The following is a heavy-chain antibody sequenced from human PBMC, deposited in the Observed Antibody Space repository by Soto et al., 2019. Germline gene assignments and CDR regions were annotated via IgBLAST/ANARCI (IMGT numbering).Heavy chain of an antibody. CDR1: GYTLTELS. Sequence: ASVKVSCKVSGYTLTELSMHWVRQAPGKGLEWMGGFDPEDGETIYAQKLQGRVTMTEDTSTDTANKELSSLRSEDTAVYYCATVGYYGSGSYTYFDYWGQGTLVTVSS. CDR2: FDPEDGET. J-gene: IGHJ4*02. D-gene: IGHD3-10*01. V-gene: IGHV1-24*01. CDR3: ATVGYYGSGSYTYFDY.